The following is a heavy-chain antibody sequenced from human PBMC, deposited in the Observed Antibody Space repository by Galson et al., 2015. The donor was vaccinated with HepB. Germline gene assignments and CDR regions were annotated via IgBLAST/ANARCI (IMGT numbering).Heavy chain of an antibody. V-gene: IGHV3-23*01. D-gene: IGHD4-23*01. CDR3: VKLHKRWHLD. CDR2: IGASGDIT. CDR1: GFRFSSYA. J-gene: IGHJ4*01. Sequence: SLRLSCATSGFRFSSYAMSWVRQAPGKGLEWLSGIGASGDITYYADSVQGRFTISRDNSNDTLYLQVHSLSAEDTAVYYCVKLHKRWHLDWGQGALVTVSS.